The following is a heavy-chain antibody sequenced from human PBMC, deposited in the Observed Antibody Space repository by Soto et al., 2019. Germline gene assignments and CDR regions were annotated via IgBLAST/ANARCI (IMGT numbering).Heavy chain of an antibody. D-gene: IGHD3-3*01. CDR2: INHSGST. CDR3: ARVVAFALRFSEYYYYGMDL. V-gene: IGHV4-34*01. J-gene: IGHJ6*02. Sequence: SETLSLTCAVYGGSFSGYYWSWIRQPPGKGLEWIGEINHSGSTNYNPSLKSRVTISVDTSKNQFSLKLSSVTAADTAVYYCARVVAFALRFSEYYYYGMDLWGQGTTVTVSS. CDR1: GGSFSGYY.